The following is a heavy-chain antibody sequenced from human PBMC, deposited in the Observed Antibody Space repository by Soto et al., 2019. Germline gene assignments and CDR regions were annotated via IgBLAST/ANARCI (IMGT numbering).Heavy chain of an antibody. CDR3: ARDLETSNDFNYGMDV. J-gene: IGHJ6*02. CDR2: ISSSSSYI. Sequence: GGSLRLSCAASGFTFSSYSMNWVRQAPGRGLEWVSSISSSSSYIYYADSVKGRFTISRDNAKNSLYLQMNSLRAEDTAVYCCARDLETSNDFNYGMDVWGQGTTVTVSS. CDR1: GFTFSSYS. D-gene: IGHD3-3*01. V-gene: IGHV3-21*01.